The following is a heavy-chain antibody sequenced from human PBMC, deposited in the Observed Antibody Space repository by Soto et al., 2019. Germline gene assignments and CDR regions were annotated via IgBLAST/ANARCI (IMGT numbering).Heavy chain of an antibody. D-gene: IGHD2-21*02. CDR2: INPKSGGT. J-gene: IGHJ4*02. Sequence: ASVKVSCQASGYTFTDYFIHWVRQAPGQGLEWMGWINPKSGGTNYAQKFQGRVAMTRDTSISTVYMELSRLISDDTAVFYCARHPSXGDFYTIGGVQSPFFDSWGQGTLVTVSS. CDR3: ARHPSXGDFYTIGGVQSPFFDS. CDR1: GYTFTDYF. V-gene: IGHV1-2*02.